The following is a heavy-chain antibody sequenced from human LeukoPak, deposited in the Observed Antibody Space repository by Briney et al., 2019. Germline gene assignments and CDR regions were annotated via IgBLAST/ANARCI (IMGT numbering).Heavy chain of an antibody. V-gene: IGHV3-23*01. CDR2: ISGSGGST. CDR3: ASGVVVPAAPSYYYYYYMDV. Sequence: GGSLRLSCAASGFTFSSYAMSWVRQAPGKGLEWVSAISGSGGSTYYADSVKGRFTISRDNSKNTLYLQMNSLRAEDTAVYYCASGVVVPAAPSYYYYYYMDVWGKGTTVTVSS. J-gene: IGHJ6*03. CDR1: GFTFSSYA. D-gene: IGHD2-2*01.